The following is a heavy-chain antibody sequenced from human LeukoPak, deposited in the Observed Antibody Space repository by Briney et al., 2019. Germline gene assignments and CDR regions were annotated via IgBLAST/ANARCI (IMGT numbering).Heavy chain of an antibody. Sequence: GGSLRLSCAASGFTFSSSWMHWARQAPGKGLVWVSRINSDGGSTSYADSVKGRFTISRDNAKNTLYLQMNSLGAEDTAVYSCARGDDGSSWSFDFWGQGTLVTVSS. CDR3: ARGDDGSSWSFDF. J-gene: IGHJ4*02. CDR1: GFTFSSSW. D-gene: IGHD6-13*01. CDR2: INSDGGST. V-gene: IGHV3-74*01.